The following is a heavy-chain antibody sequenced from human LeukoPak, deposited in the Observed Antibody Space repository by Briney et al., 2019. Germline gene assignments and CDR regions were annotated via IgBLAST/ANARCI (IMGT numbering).Heavy chain of an antibody. CDR3: ARGVQH. J-gene: IGHJ1*01. CDR1: GGSFSGYY. V-gene: IGHV4-34*01. CDR2: INHSGST. Sequence: PSETLSLTCAVYGGSFSGYYWSWIRQPPGKGLEWIGEINHSGSTNYNPSLKSRVTISVDTCKNQFSLKLSSVTAADTAVYYCARGVQHWGQGTLVTVSS.